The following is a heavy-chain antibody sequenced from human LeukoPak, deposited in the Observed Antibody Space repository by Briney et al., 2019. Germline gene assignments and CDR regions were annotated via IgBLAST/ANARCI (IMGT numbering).Heavy chain of an antibody. CDR1: GYTFTGYY. D-gene: IGHD6-13*01. V-gene: IGHV1-2*02. J-gene: IGHJ4*01. Sequence: VASVTVSCKASGYTFTGYYMHWVRQAPGQGLEWMGWINPNSGGTNYAQKFQGRVTMTRDTSISTAYMELSRLRSDDTAVYYCAREWGTSSSWYVDYWGQGTLVTVSS. CDR2: INPNSGGT. CDR3: AREWGTSSSWYVDY.